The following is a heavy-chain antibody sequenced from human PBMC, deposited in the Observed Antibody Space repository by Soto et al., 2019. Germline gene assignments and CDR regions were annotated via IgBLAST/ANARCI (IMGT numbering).Heavy chain of an antibody. V-gene: IGHV1-69*01. CDR2: IIPMFDTT. CDR1: GGAFGSYA. Sequence: QVQLVQYGAEVKKPGSSVKVSCKASGGAFGSYAINWVRQAPEQGLEWMGGIIPMFDTTNYAQRFQGRVTVTADESTSTVYLELTRLRSEDTGMYYCTRPRGYSSGYWGQDFWGQGTLVPVSS. D-gene: IGHD2-15*01. CDR3: TRPRGYSSGYWGQDF. J-gene: IGHJ4*02.